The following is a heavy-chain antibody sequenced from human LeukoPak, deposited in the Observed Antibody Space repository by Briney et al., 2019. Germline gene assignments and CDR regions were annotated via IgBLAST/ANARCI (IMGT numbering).Heavy chain of an antibody. Sequence: GGSLRLSCAASGFTFRNYGMHWVRQAPGKGLEWVALIWYDGTNQDYADSVRGRFTISRDNSKNTLYLQMNSLRAEDTALYYASGHGSSSYWGQGTLVAVSS. CDR2: IWYDGTNQ. J-gene: IGHJ4*02. CDR3: SGHGSSSY. D-gene: IGHD6-13*01. V-gene: IGHV3-33*01. CDR1: GFTFRNYG.